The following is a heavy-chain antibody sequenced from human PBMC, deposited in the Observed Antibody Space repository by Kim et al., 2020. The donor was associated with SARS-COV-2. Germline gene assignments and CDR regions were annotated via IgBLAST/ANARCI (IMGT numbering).Heavy chain of an antibody. CDR3: ARVPAAVRYSSGWLSFDY. J-gene: IGHJ4*02. D-gene: IGHD6-19*01. Sequence: ASVKVSCKASGYTFTGYYMHWVRQAPGQGLEWMGWINPNSGGTNYAQKFQGRVTMTRDTSISTAYMELSRLRSDDTAVYYCARVPAAVRYSSGWLSFDYWGQGTLVTVSS. CDR2: INPNSGGT. V-gene: IGHV1-2*02. CDR1: GYTFTGYY.